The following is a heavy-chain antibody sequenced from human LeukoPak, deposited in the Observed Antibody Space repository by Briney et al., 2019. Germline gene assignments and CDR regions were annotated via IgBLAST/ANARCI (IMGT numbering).Heavy chain of an antibody. Sequence: PGRSLRLSCAASGFTFSAYAMHWVRKAPGKGLEWVAVMLYDGGNKYYADSVRGRFTISRDNSRSTLYLQMNSLRAEDTALYYCARDRKGSGFDIWGQGTMVTVSS. V-gene: IGHV3-30-3*01. CDR2: MLYDGGNK. J-gene: IGHJ3*02. CDR1: GFTFSAYA. D-gene: IGHD2-15*01. CDR3: ARDRKGSGFDI.